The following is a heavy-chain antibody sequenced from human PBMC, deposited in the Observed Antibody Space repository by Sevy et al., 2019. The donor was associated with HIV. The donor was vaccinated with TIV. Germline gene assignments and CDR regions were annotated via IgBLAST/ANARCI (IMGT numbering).Heavy chain of an antibody. CDR3: ARDHCSGGSCYLGYDAFDI. CDR1: GGTFSSYA. D-gene: IGHD2-15*01. V-gene: IGHV1-69*13. Sequence: ASVKVSCKASGGTFSSYAISWVRQAPGQGLEWMGGIIPIFGTANYAQKFQGRVTITADESTSKAYMELSSLRSGDTAVYYCARDHCSGGSCYLGYDAFDIWGQGTMVTVSS. J-gene: IGHJ3*02. CDR2: IIPIFGTA.